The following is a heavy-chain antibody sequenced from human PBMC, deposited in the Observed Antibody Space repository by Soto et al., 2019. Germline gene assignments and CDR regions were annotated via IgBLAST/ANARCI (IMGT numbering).Heavy chain of an antibody. J-gene: IGHJ6*02. CDR2: IIPLYGTV. Sequence: SVKVSCKASGGTFNSYGISWVRQAPGQGLDWMGVIIPLYGTVNYAQKFQGRVSITADKSTSTAYMDLNSLRAEDTAVYYCAREGITIFGVVTKYYYYYYGMDVWGQGTTATVSS. CDR1: GGTFNSYG. V-gene: IGHV1-69*06. D-gene: IGHD3-3*01. CDR3: AREGITIFGVVTKYYYYYYGMDV.